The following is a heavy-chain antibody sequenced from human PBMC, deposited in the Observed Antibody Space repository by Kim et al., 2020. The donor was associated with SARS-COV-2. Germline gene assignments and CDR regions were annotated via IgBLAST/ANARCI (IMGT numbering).Heavy chain of an antibody. Sequence: SATPSRTTRVTISGDTSKNQFSLNLGAVPAADTAVYYCARGESDGSFDYWGQGTLVTVSS. CDR3: ARGESDGSFDY. D-gene: IGHD3-10*01. J-gene: IGHJ4*02. V-gene: IGHV4-39*07.